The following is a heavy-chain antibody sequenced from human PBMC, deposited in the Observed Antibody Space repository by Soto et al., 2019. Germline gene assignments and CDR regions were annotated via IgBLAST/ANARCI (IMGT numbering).Heavy chain of an antibody. CDR1: GGSVSSGNYY. V-gene: IGHV4-61*01. CDR2: IYYTGST. CDR3: ASALYCSGGRCEFDP. Sequence: QVQLQESGPGLVKPSETLSLTCSVSGGSVSSGNYYWSWIRQPPGKGLEWIGYIYYTGSTNYNPSLKSRVTISVDTSKNQFSLTLSSVTAAETAVYYCASALYCSGGRCEFDPWGQGTLVTVSS. D-gene: IGHD2-15*01. J-gene: IGHJ5*02.